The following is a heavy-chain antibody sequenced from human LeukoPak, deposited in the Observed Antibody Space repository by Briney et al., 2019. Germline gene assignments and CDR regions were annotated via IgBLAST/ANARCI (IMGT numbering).Heavy chain of an antibody. Sequence: GGSLRLSCAASGFTFSTYAMTWVRQVSGKGLEWVSAISGSGDNTYSADSVKGRFTISRDNSKNTLYLQMNSLRAEDTAVYYCAKEHSGSYPDPDRENWFDPWGQGTLVTVSS. CDR1: GFTFSTYA. CDR2: ISGSGDNT. D-gene: IGHD3-10*01. V-gene: IGHV3-23*01. J-gene: IGHJ5*02. CDR3: AKEHSGSYPDPDRENWFDP.